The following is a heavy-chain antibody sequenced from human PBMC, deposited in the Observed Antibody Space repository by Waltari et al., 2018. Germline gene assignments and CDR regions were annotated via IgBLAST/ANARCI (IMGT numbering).Heavy chain of an antibody. D-gene: IGHD2-2*01. CDR3: AGDHCSSTSCYLWFDP. V-gene: IGHV1-69*01. CDR2: IIPMVGRG. Sequence: QVQLVQSGAAVKKPGSWVKVPCKASGGTFSSYAISWVRLAPGQGLEWMGGIIPMVGRGNYPQKFQGRCTITADESTSTAYRELSSLSSEDTAVYYCAGDHCSSTSCYLWFDPWGQGTLVTVSS. J-gene: IGHJ5*02. CDR1: GGTFSSYA.